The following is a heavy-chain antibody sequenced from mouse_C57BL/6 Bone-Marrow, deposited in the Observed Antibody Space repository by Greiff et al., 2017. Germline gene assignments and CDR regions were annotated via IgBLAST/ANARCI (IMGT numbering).Heavy chain of an antibody. J-gene: IGHJ2*01. CDR2: IDPEIGDT. CDR1: GFNIKDDY. D-gene: IGHD2-3*01. V-gene: IGHV14-4*01. Sequence: VQLQQSGAELVRPGASVKLSCTASGFNIKDDYIHWVKQRPEQGLEWIGWIDPEIGDTEYASKFQGKATITSVTSSHTSYLQLSSLTSEDTAVYSCSSFDGNYFDCWGQGTPLTVAS. CDR3: SSFDGNYFDC.